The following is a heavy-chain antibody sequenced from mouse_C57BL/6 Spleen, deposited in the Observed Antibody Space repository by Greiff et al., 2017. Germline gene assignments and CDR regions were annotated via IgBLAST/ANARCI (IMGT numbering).Heavy chain of an antibody. Sequence: VKLQQPGAELVKPGASVKLSCKASGYTFTSYWMHWVKQRPGQGLEWIGMIHPNSGSTNYNEKFKSKATLTVDKSSSTAYMQLSSLTSEDSAVYYCARSSDGYYGNCFDYWGQGTTLTVSS. CDR2: IHPNSGST. CDR1: GYTFTSYW. V-gene: IGHV1-64*01. J-gene: IGHJ2*01. D-gene: IGHD2-3*01. CDR3: ARSSDGYYGNCFDY.